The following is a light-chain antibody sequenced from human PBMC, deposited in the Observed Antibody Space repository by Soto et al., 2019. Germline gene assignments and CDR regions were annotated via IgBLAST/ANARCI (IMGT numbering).Light chain of an antibody. CDR2: KAS. CDR3: QHYNSYSEA. J-gene: IGKJ1*01. CDR1: QTISSW. V-gene: IGKV1-5*03. Sequence: DIQMTQSPSTLSGSVGDRVTITCRASQTISSWLAWYQQKPGKAPKLLIYKASTLKSVVPSRFSGSRSGTEFTLTISSLQPDDFATYYCQHYNSYSEAFGQGTKVELK.